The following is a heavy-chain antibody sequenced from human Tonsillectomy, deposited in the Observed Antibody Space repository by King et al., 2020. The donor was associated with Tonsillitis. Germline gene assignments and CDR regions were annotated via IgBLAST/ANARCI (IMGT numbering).Heavy chain of an antibody. V-gene: IGHV1-8*02. J-gene: IGHJ4*02. Sequence: VQLVESGAEVKKPGASVKVSCKASGYTFTNYDINWVRQGTGQGLEWMGWMDPSSGDADYSQKFQGKVAMTRNTSINTAYMELRSLRSEDTAVYYCARGVDFWGQGTLVTVSS. CDR1: GYTFTNYD. CDR2: MDPSSGDA. CDR3: ARGVDF.